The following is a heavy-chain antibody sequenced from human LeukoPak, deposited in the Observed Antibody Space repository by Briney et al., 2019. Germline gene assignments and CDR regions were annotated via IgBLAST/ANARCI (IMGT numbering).Heavy chain of an antibody. D-gene: IGHD3-22*01. J-gene: IGHJ3*02. Sequence: PGGSLRLSCAPSGFTFSSYAMHWVRQAPGKGLEWVAVISYDGSNKYYADSVKGRFTISRDNSKNTLYLQMNSLRAEDTAVYYCAREYYYDSSEAFDIWGQGTMVTVSS. CDR1: GFTFSSYA. V-gene: IGHV3-30-3*01. CDR3: AREYYYDSSEAFDI. CDR2: ISYDGSNK.